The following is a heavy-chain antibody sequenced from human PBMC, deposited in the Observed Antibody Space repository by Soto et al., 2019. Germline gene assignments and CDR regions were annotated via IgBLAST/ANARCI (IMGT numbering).Heavy chain of an antibody. D-gene: IGHD3-10*01. V-gene: IGHV4-39*01. CDR2: IYYSGST. J-gene: IGHJ6*02. CDR1: GGSISSSSYY. CDR3: ARHGVRGPPSEVRYYYGMDV. Sequence: SETLSLTCTVSGGSISSSSYYWGWIRQPPGKGLEWIGSIYYSGSTYYNPSLKSRVTISVDTSKNQFSLKLSSVTAADTAVYYCARHGVRGPPSEVRYYYGMDVWGQGTTVTVSS.